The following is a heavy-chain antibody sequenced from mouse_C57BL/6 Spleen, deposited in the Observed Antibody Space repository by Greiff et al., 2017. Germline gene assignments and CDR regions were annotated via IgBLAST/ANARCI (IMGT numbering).Heavy chain of an antibody. CDR2: IYPSDSET. Sequence: QVQLQQPGAELVRPGSSVKLSCKASGYTFTSYWMDWVKQRPGQGLEWIGNIYPSDSETHYNQKFKDKATLTVDKSSSTAYMQLSSLTSEDSAVYYCALITTVVGAMDYWGQGTSVTVSS. V-gene: IGHV1-61*01. CDR1: GYTFTSYW. J-gene: IGHJ4*01. CDR3: ALITTVVGAMDY. D-gene: IGHD1-1*01.